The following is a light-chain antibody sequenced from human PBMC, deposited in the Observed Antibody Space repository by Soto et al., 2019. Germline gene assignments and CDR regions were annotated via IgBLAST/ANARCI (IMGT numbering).Light chain of an antibody. Sequence: EIVLTQSPGTLSLSPGERATLSCRASQSVGSSYLAWYQQKPGQAPRLLIYAASSRATGVPERFSGSGSGTDFTLTISRLETEDVAVYYCQQYGISPPNTFGQGKRLEIK. CDR1: QSVGSSY. J-gene: IGKJ5*01. CDR3: QQYGISPPNT. CDR2: AAS. V-gene: IGKV3-20*01.